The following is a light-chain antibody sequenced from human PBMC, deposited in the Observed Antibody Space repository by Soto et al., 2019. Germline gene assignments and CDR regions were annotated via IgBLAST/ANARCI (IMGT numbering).Light chain of an antibody. V-gene: IGLV1-44*01. J-gene: IGLJ1*01. CDR3: AAWDDSLNGHV. CDR2: TTN. CDR1: SSNIGTSS. Sequence: QAVLTQPHSASVTPGQRVTISCSGSSSNIGTSSVHWFQQLPGTAPKLLISTTNQRPSGVPERFSGSKSGTSASLAISGLQSEDEADYYCAAWDDSLNGHVFGTGTKVTVL.